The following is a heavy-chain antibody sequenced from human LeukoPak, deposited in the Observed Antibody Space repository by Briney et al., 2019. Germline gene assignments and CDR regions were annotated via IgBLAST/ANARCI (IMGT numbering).Heavy chain of an antibody. CDR3: AKDRESSSWYTDF. J-gene: IGHJ4*02. CDR2: ISGSGAGT. V-gene: IGHV3-23*01. Sequence: GGSLRLSCAASGFTFSTYIMNWVSQAPGKGVEWVSSISGSGAGTYYAHSVKGRFTISRDNSKNRLYLQMSSLRAEDTAIYYCAKDRESSSWYTDFWGQGTLATVSS. D-gene: IGHD6-13*01. CDR1: GFTFSTYI.